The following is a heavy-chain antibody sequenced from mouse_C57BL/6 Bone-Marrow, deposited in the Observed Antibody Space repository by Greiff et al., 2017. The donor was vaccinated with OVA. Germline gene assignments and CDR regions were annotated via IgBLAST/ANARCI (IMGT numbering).Heavy chain of an antibody. Sequence: EVQGVESGGDLVKPGGSLKLSCAASGFTFSSYGMSWVRQTPDKRLEWVATISSGGSYTYYPDSVKGRFTISRDNAKNTLYLQMSSLKSEDTAMYCCARHGDYGSFFDYWGQGTTLTVSS. V-gene: IGHV5-6*01. J-gene: IGHJ2*01. D-gene: IGHD1-1*01. CDR3: ARHGDYGSFFDY. CDR2: ISSGGSYT. CDR1: GFTFSSYG.